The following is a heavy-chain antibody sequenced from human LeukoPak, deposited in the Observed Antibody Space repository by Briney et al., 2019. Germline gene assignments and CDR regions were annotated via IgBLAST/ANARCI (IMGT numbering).Heavy chain of an antibody. D-gene: IGHD4-17*01. V-gene: IGHV4-34*01. J-gene: IGHJ6*02. CDR1: GGSFSGYY. CDR2: INHSGST. Sequence: SETLSLTYAVYGGSFSGYYWSWIRQPPGKGLEWIGEINHSGSTNYNPSLKSRVTISVDTSKNQFSLKLSSVTAADTAVYYCARGYRAPSYGDYYYYGMDVWGQGTTVTVSS. CDR3: ARGYRAPSYGDYYYYGMDV.